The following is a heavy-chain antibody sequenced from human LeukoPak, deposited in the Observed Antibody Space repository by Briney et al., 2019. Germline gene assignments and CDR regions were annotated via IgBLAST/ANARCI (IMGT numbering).Heavy chain of an antibody. CDR1: GGSISSGGYH. D-gene: IGHD2-2*01. CDR3: ARDRSSTSWYGMDV. J-gene: IGHJ6*02. CDR2: IYYSGST. V-gene: IGHV4-31*03. Sequence: SQTLSLTCTVSGGSISSGGYHWSWIRQHPGKGLEWIGYIYYSGSTYYNPSLKSRVTISVDTSKNQFSLKLSSVTAADTAVYYCARDRSSTSWYGMDVWGQGTTVTVSS.